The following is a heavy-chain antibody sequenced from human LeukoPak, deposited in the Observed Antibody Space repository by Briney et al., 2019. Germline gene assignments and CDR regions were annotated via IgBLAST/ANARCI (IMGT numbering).Heavy chain of an antibody. Sequence: ASVKVSCKASGGTFSSYAISWVRQAPGQGLEWMGWISAYNGNTNYAQKLQGRVTMTTDASTSTAYMELRSLRSDDTAVYYCARDQGIAVAGTGYWFDPWGQGTLVTVSS. CDR3: ARDQGIAVAGTGYWFDP. V-gene: IGHV1-18*01. J-gene: IGHJ5*02. CDR1: GGTFSSYA. D-gene: IGHD6-19*01. CDR2: ISAYNGNT.